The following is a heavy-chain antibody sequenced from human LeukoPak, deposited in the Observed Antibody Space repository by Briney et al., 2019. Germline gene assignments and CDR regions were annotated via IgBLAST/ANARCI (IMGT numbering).Heavy chain of an antibody. V-gene: IGHV4-4*07. CDR3: ARGIYGSGRLWFDP. D-gene: IGHD3-10*01. CDR1: GDSISYFY. Sequence: TSSETLSLTCSVSGDSISYFYWSWIRQAAGKGLEWIGRMSSSGNNDYNASLKSRVTMSVDTSKNQLSLKLSSVTAADTAVYYCARGIYGSGRLWFDPWGQGTLVTVSS. CDR2: MSSSGNN. J-gene: IGHJ5*02.